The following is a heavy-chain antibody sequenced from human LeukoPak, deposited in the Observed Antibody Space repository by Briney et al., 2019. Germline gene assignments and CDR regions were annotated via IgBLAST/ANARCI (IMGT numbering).Heavy chain of an antibody. V-gene: IGHV4-38-2*02. CDR3: ARFISRGDYGDYPFHDYFDY. Sequence: SETLSLTCIVSGYSISSGYYWGWIRQPPGKGLEWIGNLYHSGSTYYNPSLRSRATISGDTSKNQFSLKLSSVTAADTAVYYCARFISRGDYGDYPFHDYFDYWGQGTLVTVSS. CDR1: GYSISSGYY. J-gene: IGHJ4*02. D-gene: IGHD4-17*01. CDR2: LYHSGST.